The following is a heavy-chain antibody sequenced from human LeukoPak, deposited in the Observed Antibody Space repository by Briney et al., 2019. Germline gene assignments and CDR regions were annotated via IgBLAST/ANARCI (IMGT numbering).Heavy chain of an antibody. D-gene: IGHD3-10*01. CDR1: GFSFTSYW. V-gene: IGHV5-51*01. Sequence: GESPKISCMGSGFSFTSYWVGWVRQKPGKGLEWMGIIYPGDSDTRYSPSFQGQVTISADKSISTAYLQWSSLKASDTAMYYCARVGRVGSYYYGMDVWGQGTTVTVSS. J-gene: IGHJ6*02. CDR2: IYPGDSDT. CDR3: ARVGRVGSYYYGMDV.